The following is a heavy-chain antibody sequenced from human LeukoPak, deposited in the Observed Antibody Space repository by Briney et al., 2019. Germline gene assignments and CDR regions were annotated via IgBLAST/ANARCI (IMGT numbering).Heavy chain of an antibody. CDR1: GFTFNFYS. Sequence: PGGSLRLSCTASGFTFNFYSMNWVRQAPGKGLEWVSAISSSSSYTYYADSVKGRFTISRDDAKSSLYLQMNSLRAEDTAVYYCARENSSGYDAFDIWGQGTMVTVSS. D-gene: IGHD3-22*01. J-gene: IGHJ3*02. CDR2: ISSSSSYT. CDR3: ARENSSGYDAFDI. V-gene: IGHV3-21*01.